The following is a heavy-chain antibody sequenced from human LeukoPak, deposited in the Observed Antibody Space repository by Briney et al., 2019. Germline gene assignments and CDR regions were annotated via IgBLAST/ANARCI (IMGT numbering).Heavy chain of an antibody. CDR3: ARAQSVDY. CDR2: FSGSGGST. V-gene: IGHV3-23*01. Sequence: GGSLRLSCAASGFTFSTYAMTWVRQAPGKGLEWVSSFSGSGGSTYYADSVKGRFTISRNKAKNSLYLQMNSLRAEDTAVYYCARAQSVDYWGQGTLVTVSS. J-gene: IGHJ4*02. CDR1: GFTFSTYA.